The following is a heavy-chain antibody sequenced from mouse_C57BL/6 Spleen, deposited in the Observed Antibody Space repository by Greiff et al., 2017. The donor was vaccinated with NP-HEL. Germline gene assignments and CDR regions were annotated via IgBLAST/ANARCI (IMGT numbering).Heavy chain of an antibody. J-gene: IGHJ4*01. V-gene: IGHV5-9-1*02. CDR2: ISSGGDYI. CDR1: GFTFSSYA. Sequence: EVKLVESGEGLVKPGGSLKLSCAASGFTFSSYAMSWVRQTPEKRLEWVAYISSGGDYIYYADTVKGRFTISRDNARNTLYLQMSSLKSEDTAMYYCTRVRAYYSNCDVMDYCGLGTPLTPSS. CDR3: TRVRAYYSNCDVMDY. D-gene: IGHD2-5*01.